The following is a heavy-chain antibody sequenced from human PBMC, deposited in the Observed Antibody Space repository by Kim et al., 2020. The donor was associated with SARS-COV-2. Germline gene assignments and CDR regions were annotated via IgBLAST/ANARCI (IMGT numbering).Heavy chain of an antibody. CDR1: GGSISSGGYY. J-gene: IGHJ2*01. Sequence: SETLSLTCTVSGGSISSGGYYWSWIRQHPGKGLEWIGYIYYSGSTYYNPSLKSRVTISVDTSKNQFSLKLSSVTAADTAVYYCARDLPERAFGELPTPVLYFDLWGRGTLVTVSS. D-gene: IGHD3-10*01. CDR2: IYYSGST. CDR3: ARDLPERAFGELPTPVLYFDL. V-gene: IGHV4-31*03.